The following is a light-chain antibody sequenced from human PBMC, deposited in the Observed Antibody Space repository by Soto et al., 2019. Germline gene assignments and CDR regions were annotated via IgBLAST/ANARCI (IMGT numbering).Light chain of an antibody. Sequence: HSVLTQPPSASGTPGQRVTISCSGSSSNIGSNTVNWYQQLPGTAPKLFIYSNNQRPSGVPDRFSGSKSGTSASLAISGLQSEDEADYYCAVWDDSLNGVVFGGGTKLTVL. CDR3: AVWDDSLNGVV. J-gene: IGLJ2*01. V-gene: IGLV1-44*01. CDR2: SNN. CDR1: SSNIGSNT.